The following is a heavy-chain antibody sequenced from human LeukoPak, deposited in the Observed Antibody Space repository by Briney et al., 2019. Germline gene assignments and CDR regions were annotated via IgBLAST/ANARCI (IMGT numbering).Heavy chain of an antibody. D-gene: IGHD6-19*01. J-gene: IGHJ4*02. Sequence: EASVKVSCKASGYTFTGYYMHLVRQAPGQGLERMGRINPNSGGTNYAQKFQGRVTMTRDTSISTAYMELSRLRSDDTAVYYCARGIAGYSSGHCFDYWGQGPLVTVSS. CDR3: ARGIAGYSSGHCFDY. CDR2: INPNSGGT. V-gene: IGHV1-2*06. CDR1: GYTFTGYY.